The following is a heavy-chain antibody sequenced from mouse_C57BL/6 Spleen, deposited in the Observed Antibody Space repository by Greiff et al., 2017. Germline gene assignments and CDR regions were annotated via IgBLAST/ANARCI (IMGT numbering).Heavy chain of an antibody. Sequence: QVQLQQSGAELVKPGASVKLSCKASGYTFTSYWMHWVQQRPGQGLEWIGMIHPNSGSTNYNEKFKSKATLTVDKSSSTAYMQLSSLTSEDSAVYYCARYYGSSSGYFDVWGTGTTVTVSS. V-gene: IGHV1-64*01. CDR3: ARYYGSSSGYFDV. J-gene: IGHJ1*03. D-gene: IGHD1-1*01. CDR1: GYTFTSYW. CDR2: IHPNSGST.